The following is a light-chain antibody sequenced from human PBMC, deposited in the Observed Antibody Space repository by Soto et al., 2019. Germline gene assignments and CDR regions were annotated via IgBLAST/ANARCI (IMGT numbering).Light chain of an antibody. CDR2: EAS. CDR3: SSYTSSSTLYV. Sequence: QSVLTQPASVSGSPGQSITISCTGASSEVGSYNLVSWYQHHPGKAPKLLIFEASKRPSGISNRFSGSKSDNTASLAISGLQAEDEADYYCSSYTSSSTLYVFGTGTKVTVL. V-gene: IGLV2-14*02. J-gene: IGLJ1*01. CDR1: SSEVGSYNL.